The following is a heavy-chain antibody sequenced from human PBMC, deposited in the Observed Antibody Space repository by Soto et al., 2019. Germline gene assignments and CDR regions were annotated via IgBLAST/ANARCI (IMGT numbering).Heavy chain of an antibody. J-gene: IGHJ6*02. CDR2: TSYDGGNK. V-gene: IGHV3-30-3*01. CDR3: ARPNYGSGSYNGAMDV. CDR1: GFIFSDFP. D-gene: IGHD3-10*01. Sequence: QVQLVESGGGVVQPGRSLRLSCAASGFIFSDFPMHWVRQAPGKGLQWVAVTSYDGGNKYYADSVKGRFTISRDNSKSSLYLQMNSLRAEDTAVYYCARPNYGSGSYNGAMDVWGQGTTVTVSS.